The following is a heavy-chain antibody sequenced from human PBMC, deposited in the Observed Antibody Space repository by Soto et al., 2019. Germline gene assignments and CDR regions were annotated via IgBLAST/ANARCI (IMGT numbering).Heavy chain of an antibody. Sequence: GGSLRLSCAASGFTFSSYAMHWVRQAAGKGLEWVAVISYDGSNKYYADSVKGRFTISRDNSKNTLYLQMNSLRAEDTAVYYCAKDQVTIFGVVTRDYYYGMDVWGQGTTVTVS. CDR1: GFTFSSYA. V-gene: IGHV3-30-3*01. D-gene: IGHD3-3*01. CDR3: AKDQVTIFGVVTRDYYYGMDV. J-gene: IGHJ6*02. CDR2: ISYDGSNK.